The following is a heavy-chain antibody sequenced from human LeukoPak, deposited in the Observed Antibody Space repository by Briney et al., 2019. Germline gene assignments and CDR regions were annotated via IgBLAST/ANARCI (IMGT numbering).Heavy chain of an antibody. V-gene: IGHV3-7*01. CDR1: GFTFGSYW. Sequence: GGSLRLSCAASGFTFGSYWMTWVRQAPGKGLEWVANINQDGSQKYYVDSVKGRFTISRDNAKNSLYLQMNSLRVDDTAVYYCARDRGYSTFDYWGQGTLVTVSS. D-gene: IGHD4-23*01. CDR2: INQDGSQK. CDR3: ARDRGYSTFDY. J-gene: IGHJ4*02.